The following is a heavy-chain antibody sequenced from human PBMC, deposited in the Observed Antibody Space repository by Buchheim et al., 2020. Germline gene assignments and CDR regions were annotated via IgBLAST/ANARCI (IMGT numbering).Heavy chain of an antibody. CDR3: AREDYYGSGSDQNYFDY. CDR2: IIPILGIA. J-gene: IGHJ4*02. D-gene: IGHD3-10*01. CDR1: GGTFSSYT. V-gene: IGHV1-69*08. Sequence: QVQLVQSGAEVKKPGSSVKVSCKASGGTFSSYTISWVRQAPGQGLEWMGRIIPILGIANYAQKFQGRVTITADKSTSTAYMELRSLRSEDTAVYYCAREDYYGSGSDQNYFDYWGQGTL.